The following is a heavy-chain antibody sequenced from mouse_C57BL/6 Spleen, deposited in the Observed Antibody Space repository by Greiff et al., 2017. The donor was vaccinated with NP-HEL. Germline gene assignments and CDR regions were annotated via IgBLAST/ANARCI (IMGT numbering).Heavy chain of an antibody. Sequence: QVQLKESGAELVRPGASVKLSCKASGYTFTDYYINWVKQRPGQGLEWIARIYPGSGNTYYNEKFKGKATLTAEKSSSTAYMQLSSLTSEDSAVYFCARTFITDGDYWGQGTSVTVSS. CDR2: IYPGSGNT. J-gene: IGHJ4*01. D-gene: IGHD1-1*01. V-gene: IGHV1-76*01. CDR1: GYTFTDYY. CDR3: ARTFITDGDY.